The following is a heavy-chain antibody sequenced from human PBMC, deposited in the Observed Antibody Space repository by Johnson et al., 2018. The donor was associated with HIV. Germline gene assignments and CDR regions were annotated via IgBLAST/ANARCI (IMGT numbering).Heavy chain of an antibody. CDR1: GFTFRSYG. CDR3: AKKLGVGGGSNKALDI. V-gene: IGHV3-23*04. CDR2: ISGSGGST. Sequence: EQLVESGGGLVQPGGSLRLSCATSGFTFRSYGMSWVRQAPGQGLEWVSSISGSGGSTYYADSVKGRFTISRDNSKNTRYLQMNSLRAEDTAVYYCAKKLGVGGGSNKALDIWGQGTMVTVSS. J-gene: IGHJ3*02. D-gene: IGHD2-15*01.